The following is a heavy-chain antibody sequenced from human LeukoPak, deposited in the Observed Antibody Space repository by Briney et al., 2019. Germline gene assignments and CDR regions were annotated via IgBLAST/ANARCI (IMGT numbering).Heavy chain of an antibody. CDR1: GGSFSGYY. CDR2: INHSGST. Sequence: ASETPSLTCAVYGGSFSGYYWSWIRQPPGKGLEWIGEINHSGSTNYNPSLKSRVTISVDTSKNQFSLKLSSVTAADTAVYYCARGPSLITIFGVVKYYFDYWGQGTLVTVSS. CDR3: ARGPSLITIFGVVKYYFDY. V-gene: IGHV4-34*01. D-gene: IGHD3-3*01. J-gene: IGHJ4*02.